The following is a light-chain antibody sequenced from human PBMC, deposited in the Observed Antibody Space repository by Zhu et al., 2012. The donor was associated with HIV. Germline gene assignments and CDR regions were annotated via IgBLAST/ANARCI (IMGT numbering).Light chain of an antibody. V-gene: IGKV1-5*03. CDR1: ESVDRA. J-gene: IGKJ1*01. CDR2: EAS. CDR3: QQYNRYPWT. Sequence: DIQMTQSPSTLSASVGDRVTITCRASESVDRALAWYQQKPGKAPNLLISEASSLQSGVPPRFSGSGSDKEFTLTINSLQSDDVVTYSCQQYNRYPWTFGRGTKV.